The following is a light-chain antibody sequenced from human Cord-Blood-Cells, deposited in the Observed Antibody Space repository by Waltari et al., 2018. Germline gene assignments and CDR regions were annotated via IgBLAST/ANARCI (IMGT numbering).Light chain of an antibody. CDR2: AAS. V-gene: IGKV1-39*01. J-gene: IGKJ4*01. CDR1: QSISSY. CDR3: QQSYSTPPT. Sequence: DIQMTQSPSSLSASVGDSVTITCRASQSISSYLKWYQQKPGKAPKPLIYAASSLQSGVPSRCSSSGSGTDCTLTISSLQPEDFATYYCQQSYSTPPTFGGGTKVEMK.